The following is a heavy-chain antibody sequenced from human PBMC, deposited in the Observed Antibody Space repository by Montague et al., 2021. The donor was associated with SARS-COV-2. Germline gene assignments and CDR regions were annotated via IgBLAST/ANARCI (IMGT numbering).Heavy chain of an antibody. V-gene: IGHV2-70*01. CDR1: GLPLSTSGLC. J-gene: IGHJ4*02. Sequence: PALVKPTQTLTLTCTLSGLPLSTSGLCVGWIRQPPGEALEWLALXXWDDDKYYSPSLKTRLSISKDTSKNQVVLTMANMEPVDTATYYCARIPNDSWYVSYFDYWGQGILVTVSS. CDR2: XXWDDDK. CDR3: ARIPNDSWYVSYFDY. D-gene: IGHD6-13*01.